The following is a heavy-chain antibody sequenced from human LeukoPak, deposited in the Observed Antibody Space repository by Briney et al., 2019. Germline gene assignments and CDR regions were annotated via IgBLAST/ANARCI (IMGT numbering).Heavy chain of an antibody. CDR1: GDSISSYY. J-gene: IGHJ4*02. V-gene: IGHV4-59*01. CDR3: ARNRGSLEADY. Sequence: SETLSLTCTVSGDSISSYYWSWIRQPPGKGLEWIGYIYYSGSTNYNPSLKSRVTISVDTSKNQFSLKLSSVTAADTAVYYCARNRGSLEADYWGQGTLVTVSS. CDR2: IYYSGST. D-gene: IGHD3-16*01.